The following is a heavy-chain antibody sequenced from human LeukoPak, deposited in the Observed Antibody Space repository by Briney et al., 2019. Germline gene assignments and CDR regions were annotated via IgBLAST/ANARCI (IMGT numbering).Heavy chain of an antibody. CDR3: ARDKGSIFGVVISD. J-gene: IGHJ4*02. D-gene: IGHD3-3*01. CDR1: GYTFTSYG. Sequence: ASVKVSCKASGYTFTSYGISWVRQAPGQGLEWMGWISAYNGNTNYAQKLQGRVTMTTDTSTSTAYMELRSLRSDGTAAYYCARDKGSIFGVVISDWGQGTLVTVSS. V-gene: IGHV1-18*01. CDR2: ISAYNGNT.